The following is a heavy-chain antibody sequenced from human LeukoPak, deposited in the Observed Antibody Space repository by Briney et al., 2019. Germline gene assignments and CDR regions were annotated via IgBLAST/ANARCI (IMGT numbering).Heavy chain of an antibody. D-gene: IGHD2-21*02. CDR2: ISYDGSNK. V-gene: IGHV3-30*04. CDR3: GRRRNYGDYVDY. CDR1: GFTFSSYA. Sequence: GRSLRLSCAASGFTFSSYAMHWVRQAPGRGLEWVAVISYDGSNKYYADSVKGRFTISRDNSKNTLYLQMNSLATEDTAVYYCGRRRNYGDYVDYWGQGTLVTVSS. J-gene: IGHJ4*02.